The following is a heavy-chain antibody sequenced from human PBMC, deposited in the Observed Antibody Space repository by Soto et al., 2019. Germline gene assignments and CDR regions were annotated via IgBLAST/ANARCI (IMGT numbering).Heavy chain of an antibody. J-gene: IGHJ3*02. D-gene: IGHD3-22*01. CDR3: ARDLGMIGAFDI. V-gene: IGHV3-21*01. Sequence: GGSLRLSCAASGFTFSSYSMNWVRQAPGKGLEWVSSISSSSSYIYYADSVKGRFTISRDNAKNSLYLQMNSLRAEDTAVYYCARDLGMIGAFDIWRQGTMVTVSS. CDR2: ISSSSSYI. CDR1: GFTFSSYS.